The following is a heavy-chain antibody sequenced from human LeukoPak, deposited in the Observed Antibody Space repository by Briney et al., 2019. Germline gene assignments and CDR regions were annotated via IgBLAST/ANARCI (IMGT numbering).Heavy chain of an antibody. V-gene: IGHV3-23*01. CDR1: GFTFSSYA. Sequence: GGSLRLSCAASGFTFSSYAMSWVRQAPGKGLEWVSATSGSGGSTYYADSVKGRFTISRDNSKNTLYLQMNSLRAEDTAVYYCAKSVCSGGSCYYRHFDYWGQGTLVTVSS. J-gene: IGHJ4*02. CDR2: TSGSGGST. D-gene: IGHD2-15*01. CDR3: AKSVCSGGSCYYRHFDY.